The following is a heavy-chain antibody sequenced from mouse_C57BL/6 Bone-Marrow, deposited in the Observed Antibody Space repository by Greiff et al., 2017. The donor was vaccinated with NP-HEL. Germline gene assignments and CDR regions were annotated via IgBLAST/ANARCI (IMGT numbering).Heavy chain of an antibody. CDR3: ARSPYYGSSLAY. J-gene: IGHJ3*01. V-gene: IGHV1-80*01. CDR2: IYPGDGDT. CDR1: GYAFSSYW. D-gene: IGHD1-1*01. Sequence: VHLVESGAELVKPGASVKISCKASGYAFSSYWMNWVKQRPGKGLEWIGQIYPGDGDTNYNGKFKGKATLTADKSSSTAYMQLSSLTSEDSAVYFCARSPYYGSSLAYWGQGTLVTVSA.